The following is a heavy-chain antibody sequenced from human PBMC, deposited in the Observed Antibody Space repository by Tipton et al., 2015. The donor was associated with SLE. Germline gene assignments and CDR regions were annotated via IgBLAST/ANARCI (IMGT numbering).Heavy chain of an antibody. V-gene: IGHV4-39*07. D-gene: IGHD1-26*01. CDR2: IYYRGAT. CDR1: GDSISNIDFY. Sequence: TLSLTCIVSGDSISNIDFYWGWIRQPPGKALEWIGNIYYRGATFYNPSLKSRVTISVDTSKNQFSLKLSSVTAADTAFYYCARRWSGSVGYFDYWGQGRLVTVSS. CDR3: ARRWSGSVGYFDY. J-gene: IGHJ4*02.